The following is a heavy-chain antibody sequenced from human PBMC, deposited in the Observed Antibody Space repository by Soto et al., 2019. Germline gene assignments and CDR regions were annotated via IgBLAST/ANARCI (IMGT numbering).Heavy chain of an antibody. Sequence: LRLSCEASGFTLNTYSMHWVRQPPGKGLEWLAAIWYDGTQKYYADSVKGRFIISRDNSKKTLYLEMNSLRAEDTAVYYCARAGGTTVTGLWHFDSWGQGTLVTVPS. CDR1: GFTLNTYS. CDR3: ARAGGTTVTGLWHFDS. D-gene: IGHD4-17*01. CDR2: IWYDGTQK. V-gene: IGHV3-33*01. J-gene: IGHJ4*02.